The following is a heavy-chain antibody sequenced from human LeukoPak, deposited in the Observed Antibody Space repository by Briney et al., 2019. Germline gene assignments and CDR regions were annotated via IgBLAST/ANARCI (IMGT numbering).Heavy chain of an antibody. CDR2: IHHSGTT. CDR3: ARGWSILRGGDWFDP. J-gene: IGHJ5*02. CDR1: GYSISSGDY. Sequence: SETLSLTCTVSGYSISSGDYWGWIRQPPGKGLEWIASIHHSGTTYYTPSLKSRVGISLDPSKNQLSLSLRSVTAADTAVYYCARGWSILRGGDWFDPWGQGTLVTVSS. V-gene: IGHV4-38-2*02. D-gene: IGHD3-3*02.